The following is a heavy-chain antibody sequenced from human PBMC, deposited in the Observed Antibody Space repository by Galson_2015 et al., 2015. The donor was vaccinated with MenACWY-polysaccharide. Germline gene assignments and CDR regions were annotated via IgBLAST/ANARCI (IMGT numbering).Heavy chain of an antibody. D-gene: IGHD3-3*01. CDR3: AKDIGYDFWSGSPHAFDI. Sequence: SLRLSCAASGFTFDDYAMHWVRQAPGKGLEWVSGISWNSGSIGYADSVKGRFTISRDSAKNSLYLQMNSLRAEDTALYYCAKDIGYDFWSGSPHAFDIWGQGTMVTVSS. V-gene: IGHV3-9*01. CDR1: GFTFDDYA. CDR2: ISWNSGSI. J-gene: IGHJ3*02.